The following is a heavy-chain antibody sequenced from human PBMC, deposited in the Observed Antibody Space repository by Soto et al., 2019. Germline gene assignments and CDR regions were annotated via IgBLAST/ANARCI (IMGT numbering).Heavy chain of an antibody. CDR3: ARDYDSSRYPRYYFDY. Sequence: QVQLVESGGGVVQPGRSLRLSCAASGFTFSSYGMHWVRQAPGKGLEWVAVIWYDGSNKYYADSVKGRFTISRDNSKNTLYLQMNSLRAEDTAVYYCARDYDSSRYPRYYFDYWGQGTLVTVSS. CDR1: GFTFSSYG. V-gene: IGHV3-33*01. J-gene: IGHJ4*02. D-gene: IGHD3-22*01. CDR2: IWYDGSNK.